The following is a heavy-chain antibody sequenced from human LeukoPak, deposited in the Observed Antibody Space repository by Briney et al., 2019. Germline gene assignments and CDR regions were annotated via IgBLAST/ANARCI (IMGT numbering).Heavy chain of an antibody. J-gene: IGHJ3*02. Sequence: GGSLRLSCAASGFTFSSYSMNWARQAPGKGLEWVSSISSSSSQIYYADSVKGRFTISRDNAKNSLYLQMNSLRAEDTALYYCAKGSGYSSSQNAFDIWGQGTMVTVSS. D-gene: IGHD6-13*01. CDR2: ISSSSSQI. CDR3: AKGSGYSSSQNAFDI. CDR1: GFTFSSYS. V-gene: IGHV3-21*04.